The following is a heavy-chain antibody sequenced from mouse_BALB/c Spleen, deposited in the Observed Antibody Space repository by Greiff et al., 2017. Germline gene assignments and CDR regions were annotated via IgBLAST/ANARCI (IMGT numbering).Heavy chain of an antibody. CDR3: ARRENWDFWYFDV. J-gene: IGHJ1*01. V-gene: IGHV1-7*01. CDR2: INPSTGYT. D-gene: IGHD4-1*01. CDR1: GYTFTSYW. Sequence: QVHVKQSGAELAKPGASVKMSCKASGYTFTSYWMHWVKQRPGQGLEWIGYINPSTGYTEYNQKFKDKATLTADKSSSTAYMQLSSLTSEDSAVYYCARRENWDFWYFDVWGAGTTVTVSS.